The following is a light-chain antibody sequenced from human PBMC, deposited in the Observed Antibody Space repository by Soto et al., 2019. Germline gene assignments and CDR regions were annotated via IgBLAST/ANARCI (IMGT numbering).Light chain of an antibody. CDR1: QSIGIY. V-gene: IGKV1-39*01. CDR3: QQSYNTPWT. Sequence: DLQMTPSPSSLSAFVGDRVTITCRASQSIGIYLNWYQQKPGKAPKLLIYAASSLQTGVPSRFSGSGSGTDFTLTISSLQPEDFATYSCQQSYNTPWTFGQGTKVEIK. CDR2: AAS. J-gene: IGKJ1*01.